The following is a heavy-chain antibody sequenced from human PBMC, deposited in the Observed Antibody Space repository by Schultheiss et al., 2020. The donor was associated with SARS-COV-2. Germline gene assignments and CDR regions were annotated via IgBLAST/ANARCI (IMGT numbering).Heavy chain of an antibody. J-gene: IGHJ4*02. CDR1: GGSISSYY. V-gene: IGHV4-4*07. CDR3: ARSHLPTSWYYFDY. Sequence: GSLRLSCTVSGGSISSYYWSWIRQPAGKGLEWIGRIYTSGSTNYNPSLKSRVTISVDTSKNQFSLKLSSVTAADTALYYCARSHLPTSWYYFDYWGQGTLVTVSS. D-gene: IGHD2-2*01. CDR2: IYTSGST.